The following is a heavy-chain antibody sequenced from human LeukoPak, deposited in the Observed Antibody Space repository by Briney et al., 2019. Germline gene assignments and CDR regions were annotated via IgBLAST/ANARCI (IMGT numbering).Heavy chain of an antibody. V-gene: IGHV4-39*01. CDR2: INYSGST. Sequence: PSETLSLTCTVSGGSVSSTTYYWSRIPQPPGKGLEWIASINYSGSTYYNPSLKSRVTISVDTSQNQFSLKLSSVTAADTAVYYCARYVVYGSGKYYFDYWGQGTLVTVSS. J-gene: IGHJ4*02. D-gene: IGHD3-10*01. CDR3: ARYVVYGSGKYYFDY. CDR1: GGSVSSTTYY.